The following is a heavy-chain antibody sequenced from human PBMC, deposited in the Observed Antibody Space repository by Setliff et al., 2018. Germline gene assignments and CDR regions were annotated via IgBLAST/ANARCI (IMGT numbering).Heavy chain of an antibody. D-gene: IGHD1-26*01. Sequence: PGGSLRLSCAASGFTFSSYSMNWVRQAPGKGLEWVSYISSSSSTIYYADSVKGRFTISRDNAKNSLYLQMNSLRAEDTAVYYCARDNGPRELPTAFDIWGQGTMVTVSS. CDR1: GFTFSSYS. J-gene: IGHJ3*02. V-gene: IGHV3-48*04. CDR3: ARDNGPRELPTAFDI. CDR2: ISSSSSTI.